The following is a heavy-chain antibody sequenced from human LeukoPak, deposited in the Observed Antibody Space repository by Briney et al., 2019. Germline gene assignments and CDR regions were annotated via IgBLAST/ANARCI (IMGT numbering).Heavy chain of an antibody. J-gene: IGHJ6*03. CDR2: ISGNGIST. CDR3: AKAPSGNYFYHYSMDV. CDR1: GLTFTNYA. V-gene: IGHV3-23*01. D-gene: IGHD1-1*01. Sequence: PGGSLRLSCAASGLTFTNYAMSWVRQAPGKGLEWVSGISGNGISTYYADSVKGRFTISRDNSKSTLYLQMDSLRADDTAVYYCAKAPSGNYFYHYSMDVWGKGTTVTVSS.